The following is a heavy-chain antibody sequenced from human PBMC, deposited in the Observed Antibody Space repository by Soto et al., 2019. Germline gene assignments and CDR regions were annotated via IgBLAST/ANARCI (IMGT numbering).Heavy chain of an antibody. D-gene: IGHD6-13*01. CDR1: GFTFSGSA. CDR3: TRRERSSPDGYGMDV. CDR2: IRSKANSYAT. J-gene: IGHJ6*02. V-gene: IGHV3-73*01. Sequence: PGGSLRLSCAASGFTFSGSAMHWVRQASGKGLEWVGRIRSKANSYATAYAASVKGRFTISRDDSKNTAYLQMNSLKTEDTAVYYCTRRERSSPDGYGMDVWGQGTTVTVSS.